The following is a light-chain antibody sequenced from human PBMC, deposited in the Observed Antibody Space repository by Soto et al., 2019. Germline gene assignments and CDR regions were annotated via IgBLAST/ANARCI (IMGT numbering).Light chain of an antibody. V-gene: IGLV2-8*01. CDR3: SSYAGSNNLGV. Sequence: QSALTQPPSASGSPGQSVTISCTGTSSDVGGYQYVSWYQQHPGKAPKLMIFEVNKRPSGVPDRFSGSKSGNTASLTVSGLQAEDEADYYCSSYAGSNNLGVFGNGPKRTVL. J-gene: IGLJ1*01. CDR2: EVN. CDR1: SSDVGGYQY.